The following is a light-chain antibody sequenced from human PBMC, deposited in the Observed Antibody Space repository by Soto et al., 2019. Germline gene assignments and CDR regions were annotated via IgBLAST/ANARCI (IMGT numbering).Light chain of an antibody. CDR2: EVS. V-gene: IGLV2-14*01. J-gene: IGLJ3*02. CDR3: TSYSRYRVLV. CDR1: RSEVGGYKY. Sequence: QSVLTQPASVSGCLGESIRISCTGSRSEVGGYKYVSWYQQHPGKAPKLIIFEVSNRPSGVSDRFSGSNSGNTASLTISGLQAEDEADYYCTSYSRYRVLVFGGGTKVTVL.